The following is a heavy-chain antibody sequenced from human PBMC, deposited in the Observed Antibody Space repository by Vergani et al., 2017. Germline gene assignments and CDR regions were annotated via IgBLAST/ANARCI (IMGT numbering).Heavy chain of an antibody. D-gene: IGHD1-26*01. CDR2: ISSYNGNT. CDR3: ARRIVGASANDF. V-gene: IGHV1-18*04. CDR1: GYTFTGYY. Sequence: QVQLVQSGAEVKKPGASVKVSCKASGYTFTGYYMHWVRQAPGQGLEWMGWISSYNGNTNYAQNLQGRVTMTTDTSTSTAYLELRTLRSDDTAVYYCARRIVGASANDFWGQGTLVTVSS. J-gene: IGHJ4*02.